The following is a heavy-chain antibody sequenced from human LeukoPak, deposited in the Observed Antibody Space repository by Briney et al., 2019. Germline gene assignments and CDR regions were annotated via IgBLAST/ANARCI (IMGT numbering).Heavy chain of an antibody. CDR2: IWYDGSNK. D-gene: IGHD2-2*01. CDR1: GFTFSTYG. V-gene: IGHV3-33*01. CDR3: ARDLNIVVGPVHH. Sequence: GRSLRLAWSASGFTFSTYGMRCVCQAPGERLWWVSLIWYDGSNKYDTDSVKGRFTISRDNSKNTLYLQMNSLRAEDTVVYYCARDLNIVVGPVHHWGQGTLVTVAS. J-gene: IGHJ1*01.